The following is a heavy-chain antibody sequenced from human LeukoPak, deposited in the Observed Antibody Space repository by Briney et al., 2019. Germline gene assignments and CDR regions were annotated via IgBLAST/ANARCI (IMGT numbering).Heavy chain of an antibody. CDR1: GYTFTSYD. CDR2: MNPNSGNT. J-gene: IGHJ6*03. D-gene: IGHD6-19*01. Sequence: RASVKVSCKASGYTFTSYDINWVRQATGQGLEWMGWMNPNSGNTGYAQKFQGRVTITRNTSISTAYMELSSLRSEDTAVYYCARRNGGWDYYYMDVWGKGTTVTVSS. CDR3: ARRNGGWDYYYMDV. V-gene: IGHV1-8*01.